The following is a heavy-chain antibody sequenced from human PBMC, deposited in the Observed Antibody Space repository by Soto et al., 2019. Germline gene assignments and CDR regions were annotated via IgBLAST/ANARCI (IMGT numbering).Heavy chain of an antibody. CDR3: SRFPYYDFWSGYYRNWFDP. CDR2: IYPGDSDT. CDR1: GYSFTSYW. V-gene: IGHV5-51*01. Sequence: GESLKISCKGSGYSFTSYWIGWVRQMPGKGLEWMGIIYPGDSDTRYSPSFQGQVTISAGNSISTAYLQWSSLKASDTAMYYWSRFPYYDFWSGYYRNWFDPWGQGTLVTVSS. J-gene: IGHJ5*02. D-gene: IGHD3-3*01.